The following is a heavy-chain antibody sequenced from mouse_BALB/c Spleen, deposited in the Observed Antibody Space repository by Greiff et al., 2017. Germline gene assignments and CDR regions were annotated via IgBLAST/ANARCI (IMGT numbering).Heavy chain of an antibody. Sequence: VQLQQSGPELVKPGASVKISCKASGYSFTGYFMNWVKQSHGKSLEWIGRINPYNGDTFYNQKFKGRATLTVDKSSSTAYMQLSSPTSEDSAVYYCATYYRYPFDYWGQGTTLTVSS. CDR3: ATYYRYPFDY. CDR2: INPYNGDT. J-gene: IGHJ2*01. D-gene: IGHD2-14*01. CDR1: GYSFTGYF. V-gene: IGHV1-20*01.